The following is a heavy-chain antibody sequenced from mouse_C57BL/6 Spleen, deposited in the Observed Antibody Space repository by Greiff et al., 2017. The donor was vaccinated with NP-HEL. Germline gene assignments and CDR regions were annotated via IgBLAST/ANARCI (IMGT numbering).Heavy chain of an antibody. Sequence: EVKLQESGPGLVKPSQSLSLTCSVTGYSITSGYYWNWIRQFPGNKLEWMGYISYDGSNNYNPSLKNRISITRDTSKNQFFLKLNSVTTEDTATYYCAREKIYSSYAMDYWGQGTSVTVSS. CDR1: GYSITSGYY. D-gene: IGHD2-12*01. CDR3: AREKIYSSYAMDY. CDR2: ISYDGSN. V-gene: IGHV3-6*01. J-gene: IGHJ4*01.